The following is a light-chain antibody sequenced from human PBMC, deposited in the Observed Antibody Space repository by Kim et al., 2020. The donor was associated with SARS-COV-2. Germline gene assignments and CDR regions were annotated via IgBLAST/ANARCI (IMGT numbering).Light chain of an antibody. V-gene: IGKV3-11*01. J-gene: IGKJ4*01. CDR3: QQRSNWPPALT. CDR2: DAS. CDR1: QSVSAY. Sequence: PGERATLSCRATQSVSAYLAWYEHKPGQGPKLLIYDASIRATGIPDRFSGSGSGTDVTLTISSLESEDFAVYYCQQRSNWPPALTFGGGTKVDIK.